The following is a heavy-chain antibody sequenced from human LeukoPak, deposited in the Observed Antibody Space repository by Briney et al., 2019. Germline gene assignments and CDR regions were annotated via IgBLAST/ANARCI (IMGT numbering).Heavy chain of an antibody. J-gene: IGHJ3*02. CDR3: AKETYCTATTCQGNDAFDT. CDR2: IRYDATTI. Sequence: GGSLRLSCAASGFTFSSYAMSWVRQAPGKGLEWVTFIRYDATTIYYLDSVKGRFTVSRDNSKNMLYLQMNSLKVEGTAVYYCAKETYCTATTCQGNDAFDTWGQGTVATVS. V-gene: IGHV3-30*02. D-gene: IGHD2-8*02. CDR1: GFTFSSYA.